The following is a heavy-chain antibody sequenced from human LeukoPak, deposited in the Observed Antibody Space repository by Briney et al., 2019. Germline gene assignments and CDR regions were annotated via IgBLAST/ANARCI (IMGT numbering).Heavy chain of an antibody. J-gene: IGHJ3*02. V-gene: IGHV3-21*01. Sequence: GGSLRLSCAASGFTFSSYSMNWVRHAPGKGLEWVSSISSSSSYIYYADSVKGRFTISRDNAKNSLYLQMNSLRAEDTAVYYCARNWVYYDFWSAPDDAFDIWGQGTMVTVSS. CDR3: ARNWVYYDFWSAPDDAFDI. D-gene: IGHD3-3*01. CDR2: ISSSSSYI. CDR1: GFTFSSYS.